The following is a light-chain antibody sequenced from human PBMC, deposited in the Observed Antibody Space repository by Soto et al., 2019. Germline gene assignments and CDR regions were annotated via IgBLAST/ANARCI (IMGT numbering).Light chain of an antibody. Sequence: EIVLTQSPATLSLSPGDRATLSCTASQSVSDYLAWYQQKPGQAPRLLIYDASTRATGIPARFSGSGSGTDFTLTIRGLETEDFAVYYCQQRINWPLTFGQGTKVEIK. CDR3: QQRINWPLT. CDR2: DAS. V-gene: IGKV3-11*01. CDR1: QSVSDY. J-gene: IGKJ1*01.